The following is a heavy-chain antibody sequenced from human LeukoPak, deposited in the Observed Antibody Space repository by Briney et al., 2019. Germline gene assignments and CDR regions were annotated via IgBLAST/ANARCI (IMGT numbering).Heavy chain of an antibody. V-gene: IGHV3-30*04. CDR2: ISYDGSNK. CDR3: AKGLDYSADMDV. J-gene: IGHJ6*03. Sequence: GGSLRLSCAASGFTFSSYAMHWVRQAPGKGLEWVAVISYDGSNKYYADSVKGRFTISRDNSKNTLYLQMNSLRAEDTAVYYCAKGLDYSADMDVWGKGTTVTISS. CDR1: GFTFSSYA. D-gene: IGHD4/OR15-4a*01.